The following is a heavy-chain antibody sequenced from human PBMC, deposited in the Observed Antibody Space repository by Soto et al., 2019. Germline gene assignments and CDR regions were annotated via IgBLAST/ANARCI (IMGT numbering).Heavy chain of an antibody. V-gene: IGHV3-11*05. CDR1: GFTFSDYY. CDR3: ARDVGYSDSSGYYYRCHFDL. D-gene: IGHD3-22*01. CDR2: ISSSSSYT. Sequence: QVQLVESGGGLVKPGGSLRLSCAASGFTFSDYYMSWIRQAPGKGLELVSYISSSSSYTNYSGSVEGRFTITRDNAKNSLYLQMNSLRAEDTAVYYCARDVGYSDSSGYYYRCHFDLWGRGTLVTVSS. J-gene: IGHJ2*01.